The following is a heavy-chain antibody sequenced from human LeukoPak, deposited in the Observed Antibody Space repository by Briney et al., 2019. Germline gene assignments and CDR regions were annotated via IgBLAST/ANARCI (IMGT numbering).Heavy chain of an antibody. CDR1: GGSISSSSYY. Sequence: SETLSLTCTVSGGSISSSSYYWGWIRQPPGKGLEWIASIYYSGSTYYNPSLKSRVTISVETSKNQFSLKLSSVTAADTAVYYCARQLIHYYDSSGFDAFDIWGQGTMVTVSS. CDR3: ARQLIHYYDSSGFDAFDI. J-gene: IGHJ3*02. V-gene: IGHV4-39*01. CDR2: IYYSGST. D-gene: IGHD3-22*01.